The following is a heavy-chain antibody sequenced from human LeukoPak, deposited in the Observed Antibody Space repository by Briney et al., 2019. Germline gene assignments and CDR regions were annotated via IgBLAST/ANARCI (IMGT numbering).Heavy chain of an antibody. CDR2: ISGSGGST. J-gene: IGHJ4*02. CDR3: AKTWYGSGSYDY. CDR1: GFTFSSYA. V-gene: IGHV3-23*01. D-gene: IGHD3-10*01. Sequence: GGSLRLSCAASGFTFSSYAMSWVRQAPGKGLEWVSAISGSGGSTYYADSVKGRFTISRDNSKNTLYLQMNSLRAEDPAVYYCAKTWYGSGSYDYWGQGTLVTVSS.